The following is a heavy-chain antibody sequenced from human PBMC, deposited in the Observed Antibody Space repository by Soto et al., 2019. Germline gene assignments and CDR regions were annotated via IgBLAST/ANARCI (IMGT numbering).Heavy chain of an antibody. CDR2: ISYDGSNK. D-gene: IGHD4-17*01. J-gene: IGHJ4*02. CDR1: GFTFSSYA. V-gene: IGHV3-30-3*01. CDR3: ARSTTVVTPDY. Sequence: QVQLVESGGGVVQPGRSLRLSCAASGFTFSSYAMHWVRQAPGKGLEWVAVISYDGSNKYYADSVKGRFTIPRDNSKNTLYLQMNSLRAEDTAVYYCARSTTVVTPDYWGQGTLVTVSS.